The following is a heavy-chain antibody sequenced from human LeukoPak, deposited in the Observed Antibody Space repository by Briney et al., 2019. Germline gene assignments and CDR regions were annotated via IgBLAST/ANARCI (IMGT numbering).Heavy chain of an antibody. CDR1: GYTFTTYG. CDR3: ARVDSGWYRGFYYYGMDV. CDR2: ISAHNGNT. J-gene: IGHJ6*02. V-gene: IGHV1-18*01. Sequence: ASVKVSCKASGYTFTTYGISWVRQAPGQGLEWMGWISAHNGNTNYAQKLQGRVTMTTDTSTSTAYMELRSLRSDDTAVYYCARVDSGWYRGFYYYGMDVWGQGTTVTVSS. D-gene: IGHD6-19*01.